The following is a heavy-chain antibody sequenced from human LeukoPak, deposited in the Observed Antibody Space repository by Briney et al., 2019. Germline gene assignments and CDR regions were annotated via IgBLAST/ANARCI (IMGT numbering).Heavy chain of an antibody. CDR1: GFTFSSYG. CDR3: AKDYNVVVPASYYYYYGMDV. J-gene: IGHJ6*02. CDR2: ISYDGSNK. D-gene: IGHD2-2*01. Sequence: GGSLRLSCAASGFTFSSYGMHWVRQAPGKGLEWVAVISYDGSNKYYADSVKGRFTISRDNSKNTLYLQMNSLRAEDTAVYYCAKDYNVVVPASYYYYYGMDVWAKGPRSPSP. V-gene: IGHV3-30*18.